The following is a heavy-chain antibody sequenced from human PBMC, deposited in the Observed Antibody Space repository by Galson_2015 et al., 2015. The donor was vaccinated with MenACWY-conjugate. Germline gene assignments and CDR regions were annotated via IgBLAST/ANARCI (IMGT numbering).Heavy chain of an antibody. J-gene: IGHJ5*02. Sequence: SETLSLTCTVSGGSIYCDAYWWAWIRQPPGKGLEWIASIHYSETTHCSPSLKSRVSISVDTSKNQFSLKLSSVTAADTTVYYCARLPRGINLMVEGSWGQGILVTVSS. CDR3: ARLPRGINLMVEGS. D-gene: IGHD3-10*01. CDR2: IHYSETT. CDR1: GGSIYCDAYW. V-gene: IGHV4-39*01.